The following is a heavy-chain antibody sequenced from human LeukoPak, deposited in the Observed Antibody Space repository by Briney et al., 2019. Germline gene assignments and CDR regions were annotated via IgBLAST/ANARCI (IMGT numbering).Heavy chain of an antibody. CDR3: ARMEVLPAGTPFDY. D-gene: IGHD2-2*01. Sequence: QTLTLTCTFSGFSLSTSGMCVSWIRQPPGKALEWLARIDWDDDKYYSTSLKTRLTISKDTSKNQVVLTMTNMDPVDTATYYCARMEVLPAGTPFDYWGQGTLVTVSS. CDR1: GFSLSTSGMC. J-gene: IGHJ4*02. CDR2: IDWDDDK. V-gene: IGHV2-70*11.